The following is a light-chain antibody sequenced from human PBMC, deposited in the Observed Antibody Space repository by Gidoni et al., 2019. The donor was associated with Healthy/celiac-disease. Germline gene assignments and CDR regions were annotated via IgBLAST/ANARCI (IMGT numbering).Light chain of an antibody. J-gene: IGKJ1*01. CDR3: QPSYSTPRT. Sequence: DIQMNQSPSSLSASVGDRVTITCRASQSISSYLNWYQHKPGKAPKLLIYAASSLQSGVPSRFSGSGSGTDFTLTISSLQPEDFATYYCQPSYSTPRTFGQXTKVEIK. CDR1: QSISSY. CDR2: AAS. V-gene: IGKV1-39*01.